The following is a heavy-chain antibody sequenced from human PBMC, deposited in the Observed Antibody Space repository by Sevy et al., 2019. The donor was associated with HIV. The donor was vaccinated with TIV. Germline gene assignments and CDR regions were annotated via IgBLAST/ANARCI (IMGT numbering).Heavy chain of an antibody. CDR1: GGTFSSYA. CDR2: IIPIFGTA. V-gene: IGHV1-69*13. Sequence: ALVKVSCKASGGTFSSYAISWVRQAPRQGLEWMGGIIPIFGTANYAQKFQGRVTITADESTSTAYMELSSLRSEDTAVYYCARDQVAVAGTGWFDPWGQGTLVTVSS. J-gene: IGHJ5*02. D-gene: IGHD6-19*01. CDR3: ARDQVAVAGTGWFDP.